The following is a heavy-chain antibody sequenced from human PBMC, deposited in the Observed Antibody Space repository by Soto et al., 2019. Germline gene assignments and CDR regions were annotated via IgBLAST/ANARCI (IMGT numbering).Heavy chain of an antibody. CDR2: ISSSSSYI. CDR1: GFTFSSYS. D-gene: IGHD6-13*01. V-gene: IGHV3-21*01. J-gene: IGHJ4*02. Sequence: GGSLRLSCAASGFTFSSYSLTWFRQAPGKGLEWVSSISSSSSYIYYADSVKGRFTISRDNAKNSLYLQMNSLRAEDTAVYYCARYQGGAAAAGTSGFDYWGQGTLVTVSS. CDR3: ARYQGGAAAAGTSGFDY.